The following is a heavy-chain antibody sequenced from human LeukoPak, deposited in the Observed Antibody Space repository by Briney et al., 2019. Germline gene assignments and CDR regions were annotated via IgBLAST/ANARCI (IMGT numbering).Heavy chain of an antibody. Sequence: GASVKVSYKVSGYTLTELSMHWVRQAPGKGLEWMGGFDPEDGETIYAQKFQGRVTMTEDTSTDTAYMELSSLRSEDTAVYYCATWYYYGSSGYQEYFQHWGQGTLVTVSS. CDR2: FDPEDGET. CDR1: GYTLTELS. J-gene: IGHJ1*01. CDR3: ATWYYYGSSGYQEYFQH. D-gene: IGHD3-22*01. V-gene: IGHV1-24*01.